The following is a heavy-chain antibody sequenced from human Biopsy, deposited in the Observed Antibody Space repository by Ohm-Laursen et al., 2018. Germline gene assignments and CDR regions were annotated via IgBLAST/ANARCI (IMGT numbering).Heavy chain of an antibody. Sequence: ASVKVSCKASGYTFTNYGISWVRQAPGQGLEWMGWISPYNGDTDYAQKLQGRVTMTTDTSTSTAYMDLRSLRSDDTAVYFCARGEGSSWFDPWGHGTLVTVSS. CDR2: ISPYNGDT. J-gene: IGHJ5*02. CDR1: GYTFTNYG. CDR3: ARGEGSSWFDP. V-gene: IGHV1-18*01. D-gene: IGHD1-26*01.